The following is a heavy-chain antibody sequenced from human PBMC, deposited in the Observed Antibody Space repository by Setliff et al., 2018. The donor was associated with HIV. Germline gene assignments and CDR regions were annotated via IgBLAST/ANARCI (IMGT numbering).Heavy chain of an antibody. V-gene: IGHV3-9*01. D-gene: IGHD3-9*01. CDR3: VRGYDVLIGSPDS. CDR1: GFTFTSYW. Sequence: GGSLRLSCVASGFTFTSYWMHWVRQPPGKGLEWVSGITWSSDSIAYADSVRGRFTTSRDNAKNSLYLQMSSLKPEDTAFYYCVRGYDVLIGSPDSWGQGTLVTVSS. CDR2: ITWSSDSI. J-gene: IGHJ4*02.